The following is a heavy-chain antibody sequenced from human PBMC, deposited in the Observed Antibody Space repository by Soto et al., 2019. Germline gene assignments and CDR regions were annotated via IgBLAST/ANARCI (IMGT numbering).Heavy chain of an antibody. D-gene: IGHD1-20*01. V-gene: IGHV3-11*01. J-gene: IGHJ6*03. CDR3: ARGNNWNPSYYMDV. CDR1: GFTFSDYY. CDR2: ISSSGSTI. Sequence: GGSLRLSCAASGFTFSDYYMSWIRQAPGKGLEWVSYISSSGSTIYYADSVKGRFTISRDNAKNSLYLQMNSLRAEDTAVYYCARGNNWNPSYYMDVWGKGTTVTVSS.